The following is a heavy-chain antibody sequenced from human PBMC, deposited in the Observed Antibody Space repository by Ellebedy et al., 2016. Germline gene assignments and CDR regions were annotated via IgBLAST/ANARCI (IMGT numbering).Heavy chain of an antibody. CDR2: ISDSGSGT. D-gene: IGHD1-7*01. Sequence: GESLKISXAASGFTFTDYAMAWVRQVPGKGLEWVSSISDSGSGTYYADSVKGRFTFSRDNSNNSLYLQMNSLRAEDTALYYCAKVDNNWNYDYWGQGTLVTVSS. CDR1: GFTFTDYA. CDR3: AKVDNNWNYDY. J-gene: IGHJ4*02. V-gene: IGHV3-23*01.